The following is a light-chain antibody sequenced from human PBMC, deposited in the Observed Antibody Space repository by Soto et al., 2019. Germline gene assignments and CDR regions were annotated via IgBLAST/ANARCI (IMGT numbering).Light chain of an antibody. Sequence: EIVLTQSPCTLSLSPGERATLSCRASQSFSSSYLAWYQQKPGQAPRLLIYGASSRATGIPDRFSGSGSGTDFTLTISRLEPEDFAVYYCQQYGSSSWTFGQGTKVDIK. CDR2: GAS. J-gene: IGKJ1*01. CDR3: QQYGSSSWT. V-gene: IGKV3-20*01. CDR1: QSFSSSY.